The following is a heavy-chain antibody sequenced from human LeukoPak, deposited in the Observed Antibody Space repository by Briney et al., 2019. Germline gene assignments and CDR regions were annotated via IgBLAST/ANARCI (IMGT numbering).Heavy chain of an antibody. D-gene: IGHD2-2*01. CDR1: GASISSSRYY. Sequence: TLSLTCAVSGASISSSRYYWGWIRQPPGKGLECIGTIYSGGSTYYNPSLKTRVTISVDTSKNQFSLELSSVTAADTAVYYCARQPPGCTTSSCYFRWFDPWGQGTLVTVSS. J-gene: IGHJ5*02. V-gene: IGHV4-39*01. CDR3: ARQPPGCTTSSCYFRWFDP. CDR2: IYSGGST.